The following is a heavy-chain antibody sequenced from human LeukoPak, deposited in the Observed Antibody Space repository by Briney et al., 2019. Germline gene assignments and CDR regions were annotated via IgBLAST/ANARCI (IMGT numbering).Heavy chain of an antibody. CDR3: ARTGQYYYDSSGYQYYFDY. D-gene: IGHD3-22*01. Sequence: SETLPLTCTVSGGSISSSSYYWGWIRQPPGKGLEWIGSIYYSGSTYYNPSLKSRVTISVDTSKNQFSLKLSSVTAADTAVYYCARTGQYYYDSSGYQYYFDYWGQGTLVTVSS. J-gene: IGHJ4*02. V-gene: IGHV4-39*01. CDR2: IYYSGST. CDR1: GGSISSSSYY.